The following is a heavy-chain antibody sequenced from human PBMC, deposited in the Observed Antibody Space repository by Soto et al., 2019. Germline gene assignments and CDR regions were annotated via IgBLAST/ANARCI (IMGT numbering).Heavy chain of an antibody. V-gene: IGHV3-74*01. CDR2: ISSDGSNT. D-gene: IGHD3-16*01. CDR3: ALGLGYLFDY. J-gene: IGHJ4*02. Sequence: EVQLVESGGGLVQPGGSLRLSCAVSGFTFGTYWIHWVRQAPGKGLVWVSRISSDGSNTTYADSVKGRFTISRDNAKNTLYLQMNSLRAEDTAVYYCALGLGYLFDYWGQGTLVTVSS. CDR1: GFTFGTYW.